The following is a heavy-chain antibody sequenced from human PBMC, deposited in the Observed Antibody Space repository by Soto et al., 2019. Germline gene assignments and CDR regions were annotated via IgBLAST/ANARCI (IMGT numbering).Heavy chain of an antibody. J-gene: IGHJ4*02. D-gene: IGHD3-22*01. V-gene: IGHV4-30-2*06. CDR1: GGSISSGGFS. Sequence: PSETLALTCADSGGSISSGGFSWSWIRQSPGKCLELIGYIYYSGSTYYNPSLKSRVTISVDRSKNEFSLRLSSVTAADTAVYYCARATFIRKGYYDSTDYYYFDYWGQGTLVTVSS. CDR3: ARATFIRKGYYDSTDYYYFDY. CDR2: IYYSGST.